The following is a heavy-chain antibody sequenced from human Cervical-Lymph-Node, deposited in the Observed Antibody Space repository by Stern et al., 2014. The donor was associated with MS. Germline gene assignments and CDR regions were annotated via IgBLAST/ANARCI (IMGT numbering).Heavy chain of an antibody. J-gene: IGHJ4*02. Sequence: QLQLQESGAEVKKPGASVKVSCKASGFTFTNHGISWVRHAPGQGLEWMGWINGYNGNIDFAQKFQGRLIMTTDTSTSTVYMELRSLGFDDTAVYYCARDRGLVGNTTDDYWGQGTLVTVSS. V-gene: IGHV1-18*01. CDR3: ARDRGLVGNTTDDY. CDR2: INGYNGNI. D-gene: IGHD1-26*01. CDR1: GFTFTNHG.